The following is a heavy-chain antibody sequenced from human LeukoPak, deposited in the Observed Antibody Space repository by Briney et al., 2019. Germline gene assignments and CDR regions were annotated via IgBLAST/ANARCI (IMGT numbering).Heavy chain of an antibody. Sequence: SETLSLTCTVSGGSISSGGYYWSWIRQHPGKGLEWIGSRSTYYNPSLKSRVTISVDTSKNQFSLKLSSVTAADTAVYYCARHSSSGYDYWGQGTLVTVSS. CDR2: RST. CDR1: GGSISSGGYY. V-gene: IGHV4-39*01. J-gene: IGHJ4*02. CDR3: ARHSSSGYDY. D-gene: IGHD6-6*01.